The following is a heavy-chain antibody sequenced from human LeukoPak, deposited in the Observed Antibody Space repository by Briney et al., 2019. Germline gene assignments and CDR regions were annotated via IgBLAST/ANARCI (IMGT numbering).Heavy chain of an antibody. V-gene: IGHV1-8*01. CDR2: MNPNSGNT. CDR3: ARTVVVTWQKDY. CDR1: GYTFTSYD. J-gene: IGHJ4*02. Sequence: ASVKVSCKASGYTFTSYDINWVLQATGQGLEWMGWMNPNSGNTGYAQKFQGRVTMTRNTSISTAYMELSSLRSEDTAVYYCARTVVVTWQKDYWGQGTLVTVSS. D-gene: IGHD3-22*01.